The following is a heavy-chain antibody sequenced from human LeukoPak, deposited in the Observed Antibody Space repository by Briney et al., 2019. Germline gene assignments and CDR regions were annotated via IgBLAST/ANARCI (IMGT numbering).Heavy chain of an antibody. CDR2: ITGSGGST. D-gene: IGHD6-6*01. Sequence: GGSLRLSCAASGFTFSSYAMSWVRQAPGKGLEWVSAITGSGGSTYYADSVKGRFTISRDNSKNTLSLEMNSPRAEDTAVYYCAKEGVAARGTIDYWGQGTLVTVSS. CDR1: GFTFSSYA. V-gene: IGHV3-23*01. CDR3: AKEGVAARGTIDY. J-gene: IGHJ4*02.